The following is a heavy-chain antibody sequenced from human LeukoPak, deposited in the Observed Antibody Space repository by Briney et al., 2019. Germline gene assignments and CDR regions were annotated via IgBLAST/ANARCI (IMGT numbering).Heavy chain of an antibody. D-gene: IGHD5-12*01. Sequence: GASVKVSCKASGGTFSSYAISWVRQAPGQGLEWMGGIIPIFGTANYAQKFQGRVTITADESTSTAYMELSSLRSEDTAVYYCARDEAIVARDRGAFDIWGQGTMVTVSS. CDR3: ARDEAIVARDRGAFDI. V-gene: IGHV1-69*13. J-gene: IGHJ3*02. CDR1: GGTFSSYA. CDR2: IIPIFGTA.